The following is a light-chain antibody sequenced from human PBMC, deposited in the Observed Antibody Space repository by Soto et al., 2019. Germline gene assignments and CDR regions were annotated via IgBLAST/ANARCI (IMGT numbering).Light chain of an antibody. CDR3: QQSYSIPLT. V-gene: IGKV1-39*01. J-gene: IGKJ4*01. Sequence: DIQMTQSPSSLSASVGDRVTITCRASQSISNYLNWYQQKPGKAPKLLIYAASTLESGVPSRFSGSRSGTDFTLTSSSLQPEDFATYYCQQSYSIPLTFGGGTKVEI. CDR2: AAS. CDR1: QSISNY.